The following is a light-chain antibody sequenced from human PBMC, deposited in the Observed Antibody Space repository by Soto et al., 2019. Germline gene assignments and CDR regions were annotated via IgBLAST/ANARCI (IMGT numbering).Light chain of an antibody. CDR2: GAS. J-gene: IGKJ1*01. V-gene: IGKV3-15*01. CDR3: QQYAYWWA. CDR1: QNIENH. Sequence: EIVMTQSPATLSVSPGERATLSCRASQNIENHLAWYQQTPGQAPRLLIHGASTRATGIPTRFSGSGSGTEFTLTISSLQSEDFAVYYCQQYAYWWAFGPGTKVEIK.